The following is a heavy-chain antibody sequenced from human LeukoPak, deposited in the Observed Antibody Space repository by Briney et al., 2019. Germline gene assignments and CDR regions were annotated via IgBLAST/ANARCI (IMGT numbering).Heavy chain of an antibody. CDR2: ISSSGSTI. J-gene: IGHJ6*03. CDR1: GFTFSDYY. Sequence: PGGSLRLSCAAPGFTFSDYYMSWIRQAPGKGLEWVSYISSSGSTIYYADSVKGRFTISRDNAKNSLYLQMNSLRAADTAVYYCARIPYCSSTSSHYYYYYMDVWGKGTTVTVSS. D-gene: IGHD2-2*01. V-gene: IGHV3-11*01. CDR3: ARIPYCSSTSSHYYYYYMDV.